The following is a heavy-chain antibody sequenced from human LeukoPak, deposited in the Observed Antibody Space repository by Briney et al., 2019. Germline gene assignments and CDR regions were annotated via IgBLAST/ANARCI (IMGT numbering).Heavy chain of an antibody. CDR1: GGSISSSSYY. J-gene: IGHJ4*02. CDR3: ARHGNDFWSGYYSGNFDY. CDR2: IYYSGST. V-gene: IGHV4-39*01. Sequence: SETLSLTCTVSGGSISSSSYYLGWIRQPPGKGLEWIGSIYYSGSTYYNPSLKSRVTISVDTSKNQFSLKLSSVTAADTAVYYCARHGNDFWSGYYSGNFDYWGQGTLVTVSS. D-gene: IGHD3-3*01.